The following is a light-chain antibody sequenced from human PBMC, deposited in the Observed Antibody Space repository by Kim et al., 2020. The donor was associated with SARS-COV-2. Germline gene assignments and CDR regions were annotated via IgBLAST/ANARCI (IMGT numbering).Light chain of an antibody. CDR2: GAS. CDR1: QTVACN. V-gene: IGKV3-15*01. CDR3: QQYHTWPFT. Sequence: VSPAESATPSCRARQTVACNLAWYQQKPGQAPRLLIYGASTRATDIPANFSGSGAGTDFTLTISSLQSEDFAVYYCQQYHTWPFTFGPGTKVDIK. J-gene: IGKJ3*01.